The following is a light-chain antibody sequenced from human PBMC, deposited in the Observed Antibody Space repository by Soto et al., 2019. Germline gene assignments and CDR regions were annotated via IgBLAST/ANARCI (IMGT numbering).Light chain of an antibody. V-gene: IGLV2-23*01. J-gene: IGLJ1*01. CDR2: EDT. CDR1: SSDVGNYNL. Sequence: QSALTQPASVAGSPGQSIAISCTGSSSDVGNYNLVSWYQQHPGKAPKLVIYEDTKWPSGVSNRFSGSKSGNTAYLTISGLQAEDEADYYCWSYAVGRTYVFGTGTKVTVL. CDR3: WSYAVGRTYV.